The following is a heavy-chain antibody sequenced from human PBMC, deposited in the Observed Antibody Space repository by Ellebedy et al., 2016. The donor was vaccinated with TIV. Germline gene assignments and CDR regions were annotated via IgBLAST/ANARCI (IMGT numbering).Heavy chain of an antibody. CDR1: GGSISSSSYY. CDR2: IYYSGST. J-gene: IGHJ6*02. D-gene: IGHD1-1*01. V-gene: IGHV4-39*07. CDR3: ARAKDEDDPGYGDV. Sequence: MPSETLSLTCTVSGGSISSSSYYWGWIRQPPGKGLEWIGSIYYSGSTYYNPSLKSRVTISVDTSKNQFSLKLSSVTAADTAVYYCARAKDEDDPGYGDVWGQGTTVTVSS.